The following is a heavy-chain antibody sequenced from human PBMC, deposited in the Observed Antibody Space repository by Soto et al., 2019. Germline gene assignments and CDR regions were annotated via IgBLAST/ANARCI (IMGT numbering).Heavy chain of an antibody. V-gene: IGHV1-2*02. CDR3: ARGEYQMLPRYYGMDV. D-gene: IGHD2-2*01. CDR2: INPNSGGT. CDR1: GYTFTGYY. Sequence: ASVKVSCKASGYTFTGYYMHWVRQAPGQGLEWMGWINPNSGGTNYAQKCQGRVTMTRDTSISREYMELSRLRSEDTAVYYCARGEYQMLPRYYGMDVWGQGTTVTVSS. J-gene: IGHJ6*02.